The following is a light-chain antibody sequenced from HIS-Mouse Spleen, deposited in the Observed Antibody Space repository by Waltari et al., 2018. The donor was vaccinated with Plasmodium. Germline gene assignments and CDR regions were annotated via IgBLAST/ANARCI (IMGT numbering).Light chain of an antibody. CDR3: SSYTSSSTYV. V-gene: IGLV2-18*02. Sequence: QSALTQPPSVSGSPGQSVTISCTGTSSDVGSYNRVSWYQQPPGTAPKLMIYEVSNRSSVVPDRFSGSKSGNTASLTISGLQAEDEADYYCSSYTSSSTYVFGGGTKLTVL. J-gene: IGLJ2*01. CDR2: EVS. CDR1: SSDVGSYNR.